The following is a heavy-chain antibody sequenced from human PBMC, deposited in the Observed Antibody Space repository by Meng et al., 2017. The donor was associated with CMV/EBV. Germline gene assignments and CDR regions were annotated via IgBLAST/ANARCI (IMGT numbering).Heavy chain of an antibody. CDR1: GGSIRSGGYC. D-gene: IGHD3-10*01. CDR2: IYYSGST. J-gene: IGHJ4*02. CDR3: ARDPNYGSGSPDY. V-gene: IGHV4-31*02. Sequence: VSGGSIRSGGYCWSWIRQHPGKGLEWIGYIYYSGSTYYNPSLKSRVTISVDTSKNQFSLKLSSVTAADTAVYYCARDPNYGSGSPDYWGQGTLVTVSS.